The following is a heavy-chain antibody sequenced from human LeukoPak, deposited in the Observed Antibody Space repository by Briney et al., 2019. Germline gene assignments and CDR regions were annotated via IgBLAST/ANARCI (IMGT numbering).Heavy chain of an antibody. CDR1: GGTFSSYA. V-gene: IGHV1-69*05. CDR3: HSSSGAGYFDY. CDR2: IIPIFGTA. D-gene: IGHD6-6*01. Sequence: ASVKVSCKASGGTFSSYAISWVRQAPGQGLEWMGGIIPIFGTANYAQKFQGRVTITTDESTSTAYMELSSLRSEDTAVYYCHSSSGAGYFDYWGQGTLVTASS. J-gene: IGHJ4*02.